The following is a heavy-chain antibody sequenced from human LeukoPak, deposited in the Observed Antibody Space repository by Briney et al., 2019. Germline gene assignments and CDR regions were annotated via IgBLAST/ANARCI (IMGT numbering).Heavy chain of an antibody. CDR3: ARQGVRYYYDKGAFDI. CDR1: GGSISSHY. V-gene: IGHV4-59*11. J-gene: IGHJ3*02. CDR2: IYYSGST. D-gene: IGHD3-22*01. Sequence: PSETLSLTCTVSGGSISSHYWSWIRQPTGKGLEWIGYIYYSGSTNYNPSLKSRVTISVDTSKNQFSLKLSSVTAADTAVYYCARQGVRYYYDKGAFDIWGQGTMVTVSS.